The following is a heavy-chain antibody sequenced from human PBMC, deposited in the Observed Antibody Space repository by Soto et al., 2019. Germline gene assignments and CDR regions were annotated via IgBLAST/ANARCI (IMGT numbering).Heavy chain of an antibody. D-gene: IGHD3-10*01. CDR1: GGSISSRGFY. Sequence: QVQLQESGPGLVKPSQTLSLTCTVSGGSISSRGFYWDWIRQHPGEGVEWIGYISYSGTTNYTPSLKSRVTISVDTANNQLSLKLSSVTAADTAVYYCARDHGPRGAFDFWGQGTMVTVSS. V-gene: IGHV4-31*03. CDR2: ISYSGTT. CDR3: ARDHGPRGAFDF. J-gene: IGHJ3*01.